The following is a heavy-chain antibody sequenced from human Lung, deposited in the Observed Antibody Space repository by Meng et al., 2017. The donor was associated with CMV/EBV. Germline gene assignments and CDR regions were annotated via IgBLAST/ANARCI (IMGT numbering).Heavy chain of an antibody. CDR1: FTGQY. D-gene: IGHD3-3*01. CDR3: ARVIGQFSGPDFWSGYFDY. Sequence: FTGQYLYWVRQAPGRGLEWVGMINPSGGSTSYAPKFQGRVTVTSDTSTSTVYMELSSLRSEDTAVFYCARVIGQFSGPDFWSGYFDYWGQGTLVTVSS. V-gene: IGHV1-46*01. J-gene: IGHJ4*02. CDR2: INPSGGST.